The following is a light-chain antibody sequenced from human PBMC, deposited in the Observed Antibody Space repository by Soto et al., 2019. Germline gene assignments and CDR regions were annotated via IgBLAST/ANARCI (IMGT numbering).Light chain of an antibody. Sequence: QSALTQPASVSGSPGQPITISCTGTSSDVGYYNQVSWYQQHPGKAPKLMIYEVSNRPSGVSTRFSGSKSGNTASLTISGLQAEDEADYYCSSYTSSSTSVVFGGGTKLTVL. CDR2: EVS. CDR3: SSYTSSSTSVV. J-gene: IGLJ2*01. CDR1: SSDVGYYNQ. V-gene: IGLV2-14*01.